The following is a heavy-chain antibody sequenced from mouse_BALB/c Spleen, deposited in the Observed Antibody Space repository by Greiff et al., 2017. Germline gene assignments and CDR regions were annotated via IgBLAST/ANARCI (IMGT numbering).Heavy chain of an antibody. V-gene: IGHV5-12-1*01. Sequence: EVKLVESGGGLVKPGGSLKLSCAASGFAFSSYDMSWVRQTPEKRLEWVAYISSGGGSTYYPDTVKGRFTISRDNAKNTLYLQMSSLKSEDTAMYYCARQNYYGSSPFAMDYWGQGTSVTVSS. D-gene: IGHD1-1*01. CDR3: ARQNYYGSSPFAMDY. CDR2: ISSGGGST. CDR1: GFAFSSYD. J-gene: IGHJ4*01.